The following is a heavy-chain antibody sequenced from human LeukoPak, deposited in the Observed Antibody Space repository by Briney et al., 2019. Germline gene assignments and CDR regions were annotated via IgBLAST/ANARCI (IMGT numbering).Heavy chain of an antibody. V-gene: IGHV1-2*02. Sequence: GASVKVSCKASGYTFSGYYMHWVRQAPGQGPEWMGWININSDGANYAQKFQGRVTMTRDTSTSTVYMELSSLRSEDTAVYYCARESNSGSYYFDYWGQGTLVTVSS. CDR3: ARESNSGSYYFDY. J-gene: IGHJ4*02. D-gene: IGHD1-26*01. CDR1: GYTFSGYY. CDR2: ININSDGA.